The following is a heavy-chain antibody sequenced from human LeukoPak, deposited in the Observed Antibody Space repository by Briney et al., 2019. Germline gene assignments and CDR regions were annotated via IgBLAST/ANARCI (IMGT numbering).Heavy chain of an antibody. V-gene: IGHV3-21*01. Sequence: GGSLRLSCAASGFTFSSYSMNWVRQAPGKGLEWVSSISSSSSYIYYADSVKGRFTISRDNAKNSLYLQMNSLRAEDTAVYYCARSEVSLYSWFDPWGQGTLVTVSS. CDR3: ARSEVSLYSWFDP. D-gene: IGHD2-8*01. J-gene: IGHJ5*02. CDR2: ISSSSSYI. CDR1: GFTFSSYS.